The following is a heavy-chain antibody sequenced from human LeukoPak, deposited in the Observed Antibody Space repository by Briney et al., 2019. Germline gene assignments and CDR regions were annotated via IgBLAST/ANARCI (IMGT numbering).Heavy chain of an antibody. D-gene: IGHD3-16*01. CDR3: ARDPERERGIAAFDI. Sequence: PSEALSLTCTVSGGSISSSSYYWGWIRQPPGKGLEWIASIYYSGSTYYNPSLKSRVTISVDTSKNQFSLKLSSGTAADTAVYYCARDPERERGIAAFDIWGQGTMVTVSS. CDR1: GGSISSSSYY. J-gene: IGHJ3*02. CDR2: IYYSGST. V-gene: IGHV4-39*02.